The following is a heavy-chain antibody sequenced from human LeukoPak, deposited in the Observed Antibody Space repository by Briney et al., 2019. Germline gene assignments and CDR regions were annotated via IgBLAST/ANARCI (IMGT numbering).Heavy chain of an antibody. CDR3: ARRRYSSSAGNDY. D-gene: IGHD6-6*01. Sequence: SETLSLTCAVYGGSFSGYYWSWIRQPPGKGLEWIGEINHSGSTNYNPSLKSRVTISVGTSKNQFSLKLSSVTAADTAVYYGARRRYSSSAGNDYWGQGTLVTVSS. CDR1: GGSFSGYY. V-gene: IGHV4-34*01. J-gene: IGHJ4*02. CDR2: INHSGST.